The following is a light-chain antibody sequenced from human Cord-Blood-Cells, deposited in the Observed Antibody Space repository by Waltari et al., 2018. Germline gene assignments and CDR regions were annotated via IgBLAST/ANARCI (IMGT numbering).Light chain of an antibody. V-gene: IGKV1-39*01. CDR2: AAS. Sequence: DIQMTQSPSSLSASVGDRVTITCRASQSISSYLNWYQQKPGKAPKLLIYAASSLQSGVPSGCSGRGSGTDFTLTISSLQPEDFATYYCQQSYSTPFTCGPGTKVDIK. J-gene: IGKJ3*01. CDR1: QSISSY. CDR3: QQSYSTPFT.